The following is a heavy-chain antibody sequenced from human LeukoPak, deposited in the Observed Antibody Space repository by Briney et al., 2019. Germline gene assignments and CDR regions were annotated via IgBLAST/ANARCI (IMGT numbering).Heavy chain of an antibody. CDR3: VRGDRYFFDY. CDR2: IGNTGRTI. CDR1: GFRFSSYE. J-gene: IGHJ4*02. Sequence: PGGSLRLSCAAPGFRFSSYEMNWVRQAPGRGLEWVSYIGNTGRTIYYVDSVKGRFTVSRDNAKNSLYLQMNSLRAEDTAIYYCVRGDRYFFDYWGQGTLVTVSS. D-gene: IGHD1-14*01. V-gene: IGHV3-48*03.